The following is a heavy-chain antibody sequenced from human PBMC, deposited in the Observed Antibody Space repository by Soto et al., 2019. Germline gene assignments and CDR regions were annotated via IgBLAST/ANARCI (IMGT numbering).Heavy chain of an antibody. V-gene: IGHV3-23*01. Sequence: GGALRLSCAASGFTFSSYAMSWVRQAPGKGQEWVSAISGSGGSTYYADSVKGRFTISRDNSKNTLYLQMNSLRAEDTAVYYCAKDRRDTYLNTYYYYYYYMDVWGKGTTLTVSS. CDR2: ISGSGGST. CDR1: GFTFSSYA. J-gene: IGHJ6*03. D-gene: IGHD2-2*01. CDR3: AKDRRDTYLNTYYYYYYYMDV.